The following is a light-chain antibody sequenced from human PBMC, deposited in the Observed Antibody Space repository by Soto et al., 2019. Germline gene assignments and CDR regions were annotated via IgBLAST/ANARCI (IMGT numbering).Light chain of an antibody. J-gene: IGKJ1*01. V-gene: IGKV4-1*01. Sequence: DIVMTQSPDSLAVSLGERATINCKSSQSILYSPNNKNYLAWYQQKPGQPPKLLIYWASTRESGVPDRFSGSGSGTDFTLTISSMQAEDVAVYYFQQYYNPPQNLGQGTKVEIK. CDR2: WAS. CDR3: QQYYNPPQN. CDR1: QSILYSPNNKNY.